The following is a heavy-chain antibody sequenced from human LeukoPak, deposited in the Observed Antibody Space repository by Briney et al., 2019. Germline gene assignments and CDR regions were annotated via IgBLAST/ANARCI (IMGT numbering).Heavy chain of an antibody. Sequence: GGSLRLSCAASGFTFTSYSMNWVRQAPGKGLEWVSTISGGGGSTYYADSVKGRFTISRDNSKNTLYLQVNSLRAEDTAVYYCARVWFGELTFDYWGQGTLVTVSS. CDR3: ARVWFGELTFDY. D-gene: IGHD3-10*01. CDR1: GFTFTSYS. CDR2: ISGGGGST. V-gene: IGHV3-23*01. J-gene: IGHJ4*02.